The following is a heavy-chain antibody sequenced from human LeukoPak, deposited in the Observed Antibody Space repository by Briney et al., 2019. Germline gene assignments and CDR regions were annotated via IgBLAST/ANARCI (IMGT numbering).Heavy chain of an antibody. V-gene: IGHV4-61*02. CDR1: GGSINSGTYY. D-gene: IGHD1-1*01. CDR3: PRTNWHYYYMDV. Sequence: PSETLSLTCTVSGGSINSGTYYWSWIRQPAGKGLEWIGRIYTSGSTNYNPSLKSRVTISVDTSKNQFSLKLSSVTAADTAVYYCPRTNWHYYYMDVWGKGTTVTVSS. CDR2: IYTSGST. J-gene: IGHJ6*03.